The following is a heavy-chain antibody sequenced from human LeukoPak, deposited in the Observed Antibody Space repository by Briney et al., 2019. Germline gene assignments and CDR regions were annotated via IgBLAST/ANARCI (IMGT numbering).Heavy chain of an antibody. CDR2: ISSSSSTI. CDR3: ALGKNFGFHYFDF. V-gene: IGHV3-48*01. J-gene: IGHJ4*02. CDR1: GFTFSIYS. Sequence: GGSLRLSCAASGFTFSIYSMNWVRQAPGKGLEWVSYISSSSSTIHYADSVKGRFTISRDLSKNTLFLQMSSLRSEDTAVYYCALGKNFGFHYFDFWGQGALVTVSS. D-gene: IGHD3-3*01.